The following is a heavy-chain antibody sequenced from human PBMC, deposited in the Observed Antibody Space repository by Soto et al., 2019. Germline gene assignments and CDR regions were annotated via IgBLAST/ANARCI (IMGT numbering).Heavy chain of an antibody. CDR2: ISWNSGSI. D-gene: IGHD3-10*01. J-gene: IGHJ6*02. CDR3: AKDMVRGVPRGMDV. V-gene: IGHV3-9*01. CDR1: GFTFDDYA. Sequence: PGGSLRLSCAASGFTFDDYAMHWVRQAPGKGLEWVSGISWNSGSIGYADSVKGRFTISRDISKNTLYLQMNSLRAEDTAVYYWAKDMVRGVPRGMDVWGQGTTVTVSS.